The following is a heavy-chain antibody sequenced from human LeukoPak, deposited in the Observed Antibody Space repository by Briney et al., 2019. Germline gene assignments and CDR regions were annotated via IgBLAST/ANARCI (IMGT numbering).Heavy chain of an antibody. CDR1: GFIFSNYA. D-gene: IGHD3-3*01. J-gene: IGHJ3*02. CDR2: ISGSGDET. V-gene: IGHV3-23*01. CDR3: AKDKTYYDFWSGHDAFDI. Sequence: GRSLRLSCAASGFIFSNYAMHWVRQAPGKGLEWVSVISGSGDETYYADSVKGRFTISRDNSRDTLYLQMNSLRAEDTAVYHCAKDKTYYDFWSGHDAFDIWGQGTMVTVSS.